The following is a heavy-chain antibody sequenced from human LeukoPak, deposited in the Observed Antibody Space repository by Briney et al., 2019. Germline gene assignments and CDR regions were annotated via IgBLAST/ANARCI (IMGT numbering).Heavy chain of an antibody. V-gene: IGHV3-21*01. CDR3: ARTLTVTTRDYFDY. Sequence: GGSLRLSCAAYGFTFSSYSMNWVRQAPGKGLEWVSSISSSSSYIYYADSVKGRFTISRDNAKNSLYLQMNSLRAEDTAVYYCARTLTVTTRDYFDYWGQGTLVTVSS. D-gene: IGHD4-17*01. CDR1: GFTFSSYS. CDR2: ISSSSSYI. J-gene: IGHJ4*02.